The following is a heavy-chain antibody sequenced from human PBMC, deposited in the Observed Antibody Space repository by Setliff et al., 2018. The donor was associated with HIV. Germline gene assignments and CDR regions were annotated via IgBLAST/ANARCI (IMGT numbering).Heavy chain of an antibody. Sequence: PSETRSLTCSVSGDSVSSRSYYWGWIRQSPGKGLEWIGSIYFNGITHDNPSLKSRVTTSVDTSKNQFSLKLSSVTAADTAIYYCVTVVQDDLGVALFDYWGQGTLVTVSS. D-gene: IGHD3-3*01. CDR2: IYFNGIT. J-gene: IGHJ4*02. CDR1: GDSVSSRSYY. CDR3: VTVVQDDLGVALFDY. V-gene: IGHV4-39*01.